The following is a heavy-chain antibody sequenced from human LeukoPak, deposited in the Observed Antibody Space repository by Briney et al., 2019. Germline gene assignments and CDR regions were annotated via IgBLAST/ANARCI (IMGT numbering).Heavy chain of an antibody. CDR3: AKGNILTGPPDS. V-gene: IGHV3-43*01. CDR1: GFTVSSNY. J-gene: IGHJ4*02. D-gene: IGHD3-9*01. Sequence: GGSLRLSCAASGFTVSSNYMSWVRQAPGKGLEWVSLINWDGDITEYADSVKGRFTISRDNSKNSLFLQMNSLRTEDTALYYCAKGNILTGPPDSWGQGTLVTVSS. CDR2: INWDGDIT.